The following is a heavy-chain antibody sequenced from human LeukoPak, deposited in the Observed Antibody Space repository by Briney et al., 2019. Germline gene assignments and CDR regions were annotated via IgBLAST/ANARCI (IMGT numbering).Heavy chain of an antibody. J-gene: IGHJ4*02. V-gene: IGHV3-7*01. Sequence: GGSLRLSCAASGFTFDSYWLSWVRQAPGKGLEWVANMKQDGSEIYYMDSVKGRFTISRDNAENSLYLQMNSLRAEDTAVYCCARDSAHHCTTTSCSPWGFDYWGQGTLVTVSS. CDR2: MKQDGSEI. CDR1: GFTFDSYW. CDR3: ARDSAHHCTTTSCSPWGFDY. D-gene: IGHD2-2*01.